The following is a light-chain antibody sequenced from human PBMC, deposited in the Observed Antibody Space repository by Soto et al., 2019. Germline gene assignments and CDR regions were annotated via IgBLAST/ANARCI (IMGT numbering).Light chain of an antibody. CDR3: AAWDASLNGWL. CDR1: SSNIGSTT. Sequence: QLVLTQPPSASGTPGQTITISCSGSSSNIGSTTVNWYHQLPGMAPKLLVYNDNQRPSGVPDRFSASKSGTSASLAISGLQSGDEADYYCAAWDASLNGWLFGGGTQLTVL. CDR2: NDN. J-gene: IGLJ3*02. V-gene: IGLV1-44*01.